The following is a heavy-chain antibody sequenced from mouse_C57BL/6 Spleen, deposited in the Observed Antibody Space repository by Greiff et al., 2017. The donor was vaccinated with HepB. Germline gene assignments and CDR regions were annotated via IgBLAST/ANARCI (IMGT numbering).Heavy chain of an antibody. V-gene: IGHV5-17*01. J-gene: IGHJ4*01. CDR2: ISSGSSTI. Sequence: EVKLVESGGGLVKPGGSLKLSCAASGFTFSDYGMHWVRQAQEKGLEWVAYISSGSSTIYYAETVKGRINISRDNAKNTLFVQMTRLMSEDTAMYYCAGRSLIDYWGQGTSVTVSS. CDR1: GFTFSDYG. D-gene: IGHD6-1*01. CDR3: AGRSLIDY.